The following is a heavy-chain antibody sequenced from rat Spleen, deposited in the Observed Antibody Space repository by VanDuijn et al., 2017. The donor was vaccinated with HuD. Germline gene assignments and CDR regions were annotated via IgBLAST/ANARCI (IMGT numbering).Heavy chain of an antibody. CDR2: ISYDGSST. J-gene: IGHJ2*01. V-gene: IGHV5-29*01. CDR3: ARHGSHYFDY. CDR1: GFTFSNYG. Sequence: EVQLVESGGGLVQPGRSLKLSCAASGFTFSNYGMAWVRQAPTKGLEWVATISYDGSSTYYRDSVKGRFTISRDNAKSTLYLQMDSLRSEDTATYYCARHGSHYFDYWGQGVMVTVSS.